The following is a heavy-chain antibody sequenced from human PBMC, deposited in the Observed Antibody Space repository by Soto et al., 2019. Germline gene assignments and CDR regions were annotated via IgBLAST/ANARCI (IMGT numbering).Heavy chain of an antibody. D-gene: IGHD6-13*01. CDR2: ISGSGGST. CDR3: AKISSSWPLRNYGMDV. J-gene: IGHJ6*02. Sequence: GGSLRLSCAASGFTFRSSAMTWVRQAPGKGMEWVSAISGSGGSTYYADSVKGRFTISRDNSKNTLYLQMNSLRAEDTAVYYCAKISSSWPLRNYGMDVWGQGTTVTVSS. CDR1: GFTFRSSA. V-gene: IGHV3-23*01.